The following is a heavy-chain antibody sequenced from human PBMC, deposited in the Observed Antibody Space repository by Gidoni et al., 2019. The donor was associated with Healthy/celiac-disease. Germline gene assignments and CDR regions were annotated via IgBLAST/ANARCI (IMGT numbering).Heavy chain of an antibody. CDR1: GFTFSRYG. J-gene: IGHJ4*02. D-gene: IGHD6-19*01. Sequence: QVQLVESGGGVVQPGRSLRLSCAASGFTFSRYGMHWVRQAPGKGLEWVAVIWYDGSNKYYADSVKGRFTISRDNSKNTLYLQMNSLRAEDTAVYYCARDGTIAVAGKAFDYWGQGTLVTVSS. V-gene: IGHV3-33*01. CDR3: ARDGTIAVAGKAFDY. CDR2: IWYDGSNK.